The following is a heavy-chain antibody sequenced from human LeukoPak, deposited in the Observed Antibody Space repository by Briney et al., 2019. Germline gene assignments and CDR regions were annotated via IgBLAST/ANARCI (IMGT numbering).Heavy chain of an antibody. V-gene: IGHV4-39*01. CDR3: ARRGVAFDI. CDR2: TYSGGST. CDR1: GGSISSSSYY. J-gene: IGHJ3*02. Sequence: PSETLSLTCTVSGGSISSSSYYWGWIRQPPGKGLEWIGETYSGGSTYSDPSLKSQVTISVDTSKNQFSLKLSSVTAADTAVYYCARRGVAFDIWGQGTMVTVSS. D-gene: IGHD1-26*01.